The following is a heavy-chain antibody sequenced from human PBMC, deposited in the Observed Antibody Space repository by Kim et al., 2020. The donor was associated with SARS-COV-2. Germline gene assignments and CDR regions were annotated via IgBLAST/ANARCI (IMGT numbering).Heavy chain of an antibody. CDR2: ISGSGGST. CDR3: AKDRILESIVVDAFDI. V-gene: IGHV3-23*01. J-gene: IGHJ3*02. CDR1: GFTFSSYA. Sequence: GGSLRLSCAASGFTFSSYAMSWVRQAPGKGLEWVSAISGSGGSTYYADSVKGRFTISRDNSKNTLYLQMNSLRAEDTAVYYCAKDRILESIVVDAFDIWGQGTMVTVSS. D-gene: IGHD3-22*01.